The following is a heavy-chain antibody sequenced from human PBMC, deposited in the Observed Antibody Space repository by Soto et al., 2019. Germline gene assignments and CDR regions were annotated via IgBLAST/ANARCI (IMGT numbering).Heavy chain of an antibody. D-gene: IGHD6-19*01. Sequence: SETLSLTCTVSGGSISSFYWSWIRQPAGKGLEWIGRIYSGGRNNYNPSLKSRVTMSVDTSKNQFSLRLSSVTAADTAMYYCARDPSPVYSNVWYDVFDIWGRGTMVTVSS. CDR2: IYSGGRN. J-gene: IGHJ3*02. CDR1: GGSISSFY. CDR3: ARDPSPVYSNVWYDVFDI. V-gene: IGHV4-4*07.